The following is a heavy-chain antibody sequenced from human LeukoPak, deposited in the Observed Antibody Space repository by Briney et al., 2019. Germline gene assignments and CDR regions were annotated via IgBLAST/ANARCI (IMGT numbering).Heavy chain of an antibody. J-gene: IGHJ4*02. D-gene: IGHD3-10*01. CDR2: ISAYNGNT. CDR1: GYTFTSYG. CDR3: AREARYYGSGSYYNPWYFDY. V-gene: IGHV1-18*01. Sequence: ASVKVSCEASGYTFTSYGISWVRQAPGQGPEWMGWISAYNGNTNYAQKLQGRVTMTTDTSTSTAYMELGSLRSDDTAVYYCAREARYYGSGSYYNPWYFDYWGQGTLVTVSS.